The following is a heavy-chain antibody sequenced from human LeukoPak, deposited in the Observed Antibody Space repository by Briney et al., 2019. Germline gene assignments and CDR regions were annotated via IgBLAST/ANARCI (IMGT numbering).Heavy chain of an antibody. CDR3: AKDTDISAAGTFDY. CDR2: ISGSGGST. V-gene: IGHV3-23*01. Sequence: PGGSLRLSCAASGFTVSSNYMSWVRQAPGKGLEWVSAISGSGGSTYYADSVKGRFTISRDNSKNTLYLQMNSLRAEDTAVYYCAKDTDISAAGTFDYWGQGTLVTVSS. CDR1: GFTVSSNY. D-gene: IGHD6-13*01. J-gene: IGHJ4*02.